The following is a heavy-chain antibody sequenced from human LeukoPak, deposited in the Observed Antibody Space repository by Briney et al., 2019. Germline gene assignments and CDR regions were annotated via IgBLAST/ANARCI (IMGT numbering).Heavy chain of an antibody. J-gene: IGHJ4*02. Sequence: SGTLSLTCAVSGGSISSSNWWSWIRQPPGKGLEWIGRIYTSGSTDYNPSLKSRVTISVDTSKNQFSLKLYSVTAADTAVYYCAREREGPYGYLDYWGQGTLVAVSS. CDR2: IYTSGST. D-gene: IGHD4-17*01. CDR1: GGSISSSNW. CDR3: AREREGPYGYLDY. V-gene: IGHV4-4*02.